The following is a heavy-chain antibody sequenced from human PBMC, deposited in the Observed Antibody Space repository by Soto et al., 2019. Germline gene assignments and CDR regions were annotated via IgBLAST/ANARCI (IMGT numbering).Heavy chain of an antibody. J-gene: IGHJ4*02. V-gene: IGHV1-3*04. CDR1: GYTFTRYA. CDR2: INSGKGNT. Sequence: ASVKVSCKASGYTFTRYAMHWVRQAPGQRLEWMGWINSGKGNTKYSEKFQGRVTITSDTSASTAYMDLSSLRSEDAAMYYCARAGDDCSAANCYVIDYWGQGTLVTVSS. CDR3: ARAGDDCSAANCYVIDY. D-gene: IGHD2-2*01.